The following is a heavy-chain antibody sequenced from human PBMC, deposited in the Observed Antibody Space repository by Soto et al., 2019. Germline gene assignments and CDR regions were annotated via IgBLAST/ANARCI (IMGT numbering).Heavy chain of an antibody. V-gene: IGHV1-69*01. CDR3: ARVDPGHTVTAGWFDP. J-gene: IGHJ5*02. D-gene: IGHD4-4*01. CDR2: IIPIFGTA. Sequence: QVQLVQSGAEVKKPGSSVKVSCKASGGTFSSYAISWVRQAPGQGLEWMGGIIPIFGTANYAQKFQGRVTITADESTSTAYMELSSLRSEDTAVYCCARVDPGHTVTAGWFDPWGQGTLVTVSS. CDR1: GGTFSSYA.